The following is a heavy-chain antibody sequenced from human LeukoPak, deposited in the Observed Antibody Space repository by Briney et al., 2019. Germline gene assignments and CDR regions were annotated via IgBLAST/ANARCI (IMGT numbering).Heavy chain of an antibody. V-gene: IGHV3-66*01. CDR3: ARSDGYNFESFDY. Sequence: PGGSLRLSCAASGFTVSSNYMSWVRQALGKGLEWVSVIYSGGSTYYADSVKGRFTISRDNSKNTLYLQMNSLRAEDTAVYYCARSDGYNFESFDYWGQGTLVTVSS. CDR1: GFTVSSNY. D-gene: IGHD5-24*01. J-gene: IGHJ4*02. CDR2: IYSGGST.